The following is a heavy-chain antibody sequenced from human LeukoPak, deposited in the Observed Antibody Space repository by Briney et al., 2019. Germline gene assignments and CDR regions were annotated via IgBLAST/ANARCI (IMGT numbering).Heavy chain of an antibody. CDR2: INHSGST. CDR3: ARLLSRVVPAAIFYMDV. J-gene: IGHJ6*03. Sequence: PSETLSLTCAVYGGSFSGYYWSWIRQPPGKGLEWIGEINHSGSTNYNPSLKSRVTISVDTSKNQFSLKLSSVTAADTAVYYCARLLSRVVPAAIFYMDVWGKGTTVTVSS. V-gene: IGHV4-34*01. D-gene: IGHD2-2*02. CDR1: GGSFSGYY.